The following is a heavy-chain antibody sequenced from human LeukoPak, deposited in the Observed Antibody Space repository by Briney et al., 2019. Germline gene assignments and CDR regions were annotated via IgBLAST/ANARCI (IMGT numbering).Heavy chain of an antibody. CDR1: RGTFSSYA. Sequence: ASVKVSCKASRGTFSSYAISWVRQAPGQGLEWMGRIIPIFGTANYAQKFQGRVTITTDESTSTAYMELNSLRSEDTAVYYCARDGSGDAFDIWGQGTMVTVSS. J-gene: IGHJ3*02. V-gene: IGHV1-69*05. CDR2: IIPIFGTA. CDR3: ARDGSGDAFDI.